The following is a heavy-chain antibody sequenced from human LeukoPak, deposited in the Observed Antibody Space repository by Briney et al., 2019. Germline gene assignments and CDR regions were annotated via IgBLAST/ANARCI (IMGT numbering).Heavy chain of an antibody. CDR2: INPSGGST. CDR1: GYTFTSYY. D-gene: IGHD7-27*01. Sequence: ASVKVSCKASGYTFTSYYMHWVRRAPGQGLEWMGIINPSGGSTSYAQKFQGRVTMTRDTSTSTVYMELSSLRSEDTAVYYCARDPSPPWVHWVYFDYWGQGTLVTVSS. V-gene: IGHV1-46*01. CDR3: ARDPSPPWVHWVYFDY. J-gene: IGHJ4*02.